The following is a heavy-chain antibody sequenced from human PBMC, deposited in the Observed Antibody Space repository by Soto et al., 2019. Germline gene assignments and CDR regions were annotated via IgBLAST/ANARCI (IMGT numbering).Heavy chain of an antibody. CDR3: ARDEPGVLDDHHAFDI. CDR1: GGTFSSYA. D-gene: IGHD2-8*01. V-gene: IGHV1-69*01. CDR2: IIPIFGTA. J-gene: IGHJ3*02. Sequence: QGQLVQSGAEVKKPGSSVKVSCKASGGTFSSYAISWVRQAPGQGLEWMGGIIPIFGTANYAQKFQGRVTITADESTSTAYMELSSLRSEDTAVYYCARDEPGVLDDHHAFDIWGQGTMVTVSS.